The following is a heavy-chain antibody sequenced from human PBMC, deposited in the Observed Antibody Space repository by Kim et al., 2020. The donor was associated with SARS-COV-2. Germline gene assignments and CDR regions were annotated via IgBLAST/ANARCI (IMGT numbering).Heavy chain of an antibody. CDR1: GFTFDGYA. D-gene: IGHD4-17*01. CDR2: MSGGGVNK. J-gene: IGHJ6*02. V-gene: IGHV3-23*01. Sequence: GGSLRLSCVASGFTFDGYAMSWVRQAPGKGLEWVSVMSGGGVNKFYADSVRGRFTISRDNSKNTLYLQMNRLRAEDTALYYCAKMLSMDDYDYFYYYAMDVWGQGTTVTVSS. CDR3: AKMLSMDDYDYFYYYAMDV.